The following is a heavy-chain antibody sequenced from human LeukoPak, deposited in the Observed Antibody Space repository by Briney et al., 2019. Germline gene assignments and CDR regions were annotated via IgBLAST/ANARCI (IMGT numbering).Heavy chain of an antibody. CDR2: IYKSESI. J-gene: IGHJ3*02. CDR3: ARLGGYPLSAFDI. V-gene: IGHV4-59*08. D-gene: IGHD3-22*01. CDR1: GGSVSSYY. Sequence: SETLSLTCTVSGGSVSSYYWSWIRQPPGKGLEWIAYIYKSESINYNPSLKSRVTISLDTSKNQFSLELSSVTAADTAVYYCARLGGYPLSAFDIWGQGTVITASS.